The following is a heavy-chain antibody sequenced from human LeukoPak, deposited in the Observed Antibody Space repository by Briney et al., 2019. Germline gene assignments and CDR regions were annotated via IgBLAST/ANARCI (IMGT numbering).Heavy chain of an antibody. CDR3: ARDQPPLRFTIMTGNWFDP. V-gene: IGHV4-59*12. Sequence: SETLSLTCAVYGGSFSSYYWSWIRQPPGKGLEWIGYIYYSGSTNYNPSLKSRVTMSVDTSKNQFSLKLSSVTAADTAVYYCARDQPPLRFTIMTGNWFDPWGQGTLVTVSS. J-gene: IGHJ5*02. CDR2: IYYSGST. D-gene: IGHD3-9*01. CDR1: GGSFSSYY.